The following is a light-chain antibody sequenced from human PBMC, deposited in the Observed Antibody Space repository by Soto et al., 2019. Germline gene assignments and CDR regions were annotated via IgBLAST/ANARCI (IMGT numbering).Light chain of an antibody. CDR1: QSVSSSY. V-gene: IGKV3-20*01. CDR3: HQDGSSPAT. J-gene: IGKJ1*01. Sequence: EIVVTQSPGTLSFSPGERATRACRASQSVSSSYLAWYQQKPGQAPRLLIYGASSSATDIPHRYSGSGSGTDFTLTISRLEHEEFALYDCHQDGSSPATFGQGTKVDI. CDR2: GAS.